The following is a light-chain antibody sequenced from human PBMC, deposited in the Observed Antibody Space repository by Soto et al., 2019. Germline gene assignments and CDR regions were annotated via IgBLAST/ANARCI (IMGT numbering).Light chain of an antibody. CDR1: SSDVGGYNF. CDR2: DVS. V-gene: IGLV2-14*03. J-gene: IGLJ2*01. CDR3: SSYTTTTSLVV. Sequence: QSALTQPASVSGSPGQSITISYSGTSSDVGGYNFVSWYQVHPGKAPRLILYDVSSRPSGVSYRFSGSKSANTASLNIPRLHAGDEADYYCSSYTTTTSLVVFGGGTKLTVL.